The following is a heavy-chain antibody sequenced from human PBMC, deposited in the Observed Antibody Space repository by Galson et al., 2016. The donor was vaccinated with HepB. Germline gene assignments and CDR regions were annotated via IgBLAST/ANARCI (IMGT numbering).Heavy chain of an antibody. J-gene: IGHJ5*02. CDR3: ARGRHCNSTGCYGWFDP. V-gene: IGHV3-21*01. Sequence: SLRLSCAASGFTFSIFSMNWVRQAPGKGLEWVSSISSSSNYIYYGDSLKGRFTVSRDNAKSSLYLQMNSLRADDTAVYYCARGRHCNSTGCYGWFDPGGQGTLVTVSS. CDR2: ISSSSNYI. CDR1: GFTFSIFS. D-gene: IGHD2-2*01.